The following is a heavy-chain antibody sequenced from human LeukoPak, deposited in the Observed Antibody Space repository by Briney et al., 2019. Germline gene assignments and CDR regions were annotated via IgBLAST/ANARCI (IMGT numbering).Heavy chain of an antibody. CDR3: AAVEYYYDSSGYYYGGFDY. Sequence: EASVKVSCKASGFTFTSSAVQWVRQARGQRLEWIGWIVVGSGNTNYAQKFQERVTITRDMSTSTAYMELSSLRSEDTAVYYCAAVEYYYDSSGYYYGGFDYWGQGTLVTVSS. V-gene: IGHV1-58*01. CDR1: GFTFTSSA. CDR2: IVVGSGNT. D-gene: IGHD3-22*01. J-gene: IGHJ4*02.